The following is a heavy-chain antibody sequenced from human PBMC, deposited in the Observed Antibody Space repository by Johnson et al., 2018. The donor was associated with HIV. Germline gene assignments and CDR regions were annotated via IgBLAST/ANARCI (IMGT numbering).Heavy chain of an antibody. D-gene: IGHD3-10*01. CDR1: GFTFDDHA. Sequence: VQLVESGGGLVQPGRSLRLSCAASGFTFDDHAMHWVRQAPGKGLEWVSGISWNSGSTYYADSVKGRFTISRDNSKNTLYLQMNSLRAEDTAVYYCARDASYYGSANDAFDIWGQGTMVTVSS. CDR3: ARDASYYGSANDAFDI. V-gene: IGHV3-9*01. CDR2: ISWNSGST. J-gene: IGHJ3*02.